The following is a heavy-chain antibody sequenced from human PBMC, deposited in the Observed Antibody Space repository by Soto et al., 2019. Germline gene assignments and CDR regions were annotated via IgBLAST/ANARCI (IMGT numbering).Heavy chain of an antibody. Sequence: SETLSLTCTVSVGSISSYYWSWIRQPAGKGLEWIGRIYTSGSTNYNPSLKSRVTMSVGTSKNQFSLKLSSVTAADTAVYYCARDLVFPYCSGGSCYTDAFDIWGQGTMVTVSS. J-gene: IGHJ3*02. D-gene: IGHD2-15*01. V-gene: IGHV4-4*07. CDR1: VGSISSYY. CDR2: IYTSGST. CDR3: ARDLVFPYCSGGSCYTDAFDI.